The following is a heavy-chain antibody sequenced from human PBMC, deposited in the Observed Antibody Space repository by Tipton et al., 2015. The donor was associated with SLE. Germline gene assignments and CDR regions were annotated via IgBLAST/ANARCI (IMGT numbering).Heavy chain of an antibody. CDR2: FYYSWNT. CDR3: AKTSSRYPYFDY. J-gene: IGHJ4*02. Sequence: TLSLTCSVSGGSISCSSYYWGWLRQPPGKGLEWIGTFYYSWNTYYNPSLKSRVTISVDTSKNQFSLKLSSVTAADTAVYYCAKTSSRYPYFDYWGQGTLVTVSS. CDR1: GGSISCSSYY. V-gene: IGHV4-39*07. D-gene: IGHD6-13*01.